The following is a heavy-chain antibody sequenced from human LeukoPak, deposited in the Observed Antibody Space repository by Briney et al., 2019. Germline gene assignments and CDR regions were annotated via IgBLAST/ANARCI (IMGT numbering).Heavy chain of an antibody. CDR3: MTELLGY. CDR2: IRGDGNEK. D-gene: IGHD1-14*01. J-gene: IGHJ4*02. Sequence: GGSLRLYCAASGFSFSSYWMTWVRQAPGRGLEFVANIRGDGNEKYYMDSMKGRLTISRDNAKNSLFLQMSGLRAEDTAVYYCMTELLGYRGQGTLVTVSS. CDR1: GFSFSSYW. V-gene: IGHV3-7*03.